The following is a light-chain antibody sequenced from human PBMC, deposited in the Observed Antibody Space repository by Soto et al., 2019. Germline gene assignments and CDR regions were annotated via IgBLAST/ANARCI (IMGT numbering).Light chain of an antibody. J-gene: IGLJ1*01. Sequence: QSALTQPPSVSGAPGQRVLISCTGSSSNIGAGYDVHWYQHLPGTAPKLLIYGNVNRPSGVPDRFSGSKSGTSASLAITGLQAEDEADYYCQSYDRSLSGYVFGTGTKLTVL. CDR2: GNV. V-gene: IGLV1-40*01. CDR1: SSNIGAGYD. CDR3: QSYDRSLSGYV.